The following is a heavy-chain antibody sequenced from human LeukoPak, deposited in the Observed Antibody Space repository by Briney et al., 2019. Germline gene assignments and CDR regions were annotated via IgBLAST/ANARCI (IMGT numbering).Heavy chain of an antibody. CDR3: ARVRFYYYDSSGFVDY. CDR2: IYYSGST. CDR1: GGSISSGGYY. V-gene: IGHV4-31*03. D-gene: IGHD3-22*01. J-gene: IGHJ4*02. Sequence: SETLSLTCTVSGGSISSGGYYWSWIRQHPGKGLECIGYIYYSGSTYYNPSLKSRVTMSVDKSKNQFSLKLSSVTAADTAVYYCARVRFYYYDSSGFVDYWGQGTQVTVSS.